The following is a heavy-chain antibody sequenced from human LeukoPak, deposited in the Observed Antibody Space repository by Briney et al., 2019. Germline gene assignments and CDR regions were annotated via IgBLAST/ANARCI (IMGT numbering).Heavy chain of an antibody. D-gene: IGHD3-9*01. Sequence: GGSLRLSCAASGFTFSSYAMSWVRQAPGKGLEWVSAISGSGGSTYYADSVKGRFTISRDNSKNTLYLQINSLRAEGTAVYYCAKVYDILTGYYFYFDYWGQGTLVTVSS. CDR1: GFTFSSYA. CDR3: AKVYDILTGYYFYFDY. CDR2: ISGSGGST. J-gene: IGHJ4*02. V-gene: IGHV3-23*01.